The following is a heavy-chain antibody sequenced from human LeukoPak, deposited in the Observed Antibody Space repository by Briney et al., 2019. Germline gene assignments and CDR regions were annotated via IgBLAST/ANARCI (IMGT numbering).Heavy chain of an antibody. J-gene: IGHJ4*02. V-gene: IGHV4-61*02. D-gene: IGHD3-10*01. CDR2: FYTSGTT. CDR3: ARDRSGPDDY. Sequence: SQTLSLTCTVSGGSISSGSYYWSWIRQPAGKGLEWIGRFYTSGTTTYNASLKSRATISVDTSKNQFSLTLSSVTAADTAVYYCARDRSGPDDYWGQGTLVTVSS. CDR1: GGSISSGSYY.